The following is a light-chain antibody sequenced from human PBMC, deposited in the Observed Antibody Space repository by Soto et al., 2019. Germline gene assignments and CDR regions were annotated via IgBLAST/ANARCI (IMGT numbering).Light chain of an antibody. Sequence: DIQMTQSPSTLSASVGDSVTITCRASQTISSWLAWYQQKPGKAPKLLIYKASTLKSGVPSRFSGSGFGTEFTLTISSLQPDDSATYYCQNYNDYSRTFGQGTKVDI. J-gene: IGKJ1*01. CDR2: KAS. CDR3: QNYNDYSRT. V-gene: IGKV1-5*03. CDR1: QTISSW.